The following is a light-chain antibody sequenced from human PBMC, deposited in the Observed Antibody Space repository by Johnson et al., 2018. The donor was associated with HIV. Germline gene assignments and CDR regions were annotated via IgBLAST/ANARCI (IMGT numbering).Light chain of an antibody. CDR3: GTWDSSLSAYV. V-gene: IGLV1-51*02. CDR2: ENN. Sequence: QSVLTQPPSVSAAPGQRVTISCSGSSSNIGNNYVSWYQQLPGTAPKLLIYENNKRPSGIRDRFSGSKSGTSATLGITGLQTGDEADYYCGTWDSSLSAYVIGTGTKVTVL. J-gene: IGLJ1*01. CDR1: SSNIGNNY.